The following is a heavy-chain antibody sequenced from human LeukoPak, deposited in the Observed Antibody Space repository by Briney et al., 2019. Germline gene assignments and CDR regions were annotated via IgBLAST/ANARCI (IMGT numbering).Heavy chain of an antibody. Sequence: GGSLRLSCAASGFTFSSYGMHWVCQAPGKGLEWVAFIRYDGSNKYYADSVKGRFTISRDNSKNTLYLQMNSLRAEDTAVYYCAKDRRITMIVVVRDAFDIWGQGTMVTVSS. D-gene: IGHD3-22*01. CDR2: IRYDGSNK. CDR3: AKDRRITMIVVVRDAFDI. J-gene: IGHJ3*02. CDR1: GFTFSSYG. V-gene: IGHV3-30*02.